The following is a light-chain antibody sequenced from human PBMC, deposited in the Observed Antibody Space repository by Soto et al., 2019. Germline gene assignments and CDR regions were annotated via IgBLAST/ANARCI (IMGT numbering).Light chain of an antibody. CDR1: KLGDKY. V-gene: IGLV3-1*01. Sequence: SYELTQPPSVSVSPGQTASITCSGDKLGDKYACWYQQKPGQSPVLVIYQDSKRPSGIPERFSGSNSGNTATLTISGTQAMDEADYYCQAWDSSDYVFGTGIKLTVL. J-gene: IGLJ1*01. CDR3: QAWDSSDYV. CDR2: QDS.